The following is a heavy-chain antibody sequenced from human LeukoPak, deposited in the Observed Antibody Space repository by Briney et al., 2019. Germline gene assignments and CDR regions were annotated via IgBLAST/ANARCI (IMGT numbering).Heavy chain of an antibody. D-gene: IGHD3/OR15-3a*01. J-gene: IGHJ3*02. CDR3: ARVRKRAVDWFSAFDI. V-gene: IGHV4-39*07. Sequence: SETLSLTCTVSGGSISSSSYYWGWIRQPPGKGLEWIGSIYYSGSTYYNPSLKSRVTISVDTSKNQFSLKLSSVTAADTAVYYCARVRKRAVDWFSAFDIWGQGTMVTVSS. CDR2: IYYSGST. CDR1: GGSISSSSYY.